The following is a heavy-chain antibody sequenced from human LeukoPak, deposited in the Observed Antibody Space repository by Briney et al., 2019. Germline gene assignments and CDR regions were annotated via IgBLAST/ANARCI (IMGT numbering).Heavy chain of an antibody. J-gene: IGHJ4*02. Sequence: GGSLRLSCAASGFTFSSHALHWVRQAPGRGLEWVAVISFDGSHTYYADSVKGRFTISRDNSESTLYLQMNSLRTEDTAVYHCARQYDTSGYPDYWGQGTLVTVSS. CDR2: ISFDGSHT. V-gene: IGHV3-30*01. CDR1: GFTFSSHA. CDR3: ARQYDTSGYPDY. D-gene: IGHD5-12*01.